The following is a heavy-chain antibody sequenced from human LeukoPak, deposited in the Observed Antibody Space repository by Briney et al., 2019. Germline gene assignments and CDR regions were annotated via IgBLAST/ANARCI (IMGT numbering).Heavy chain of an antibody. V-gene: IGHV4-61*02. J-gene: IGHJ4*02. D-gene: IGHD3-3*01. CDR3: AREGGYDFWSGYYPDY. CDR1: GGSISSGSYY. Sequence: SETLSLTCTVSGGSISSGSYYWSWIRQPAGKGLEWIGRIYTSGSTNYNPSLKSRVTISVDTSKNQFSLKLSSVTAADTAVYYXAREGGYDFWSGYYPDYWGQGTLVTVSS. CDR2: IYTSGST.